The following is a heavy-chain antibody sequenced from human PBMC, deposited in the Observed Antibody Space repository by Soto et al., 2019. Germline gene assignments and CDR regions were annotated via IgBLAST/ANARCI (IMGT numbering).Heavy chain of an antibody. CDR1: GGSISSGGYS. J-gene: IGHJ4*02. CDR3: ARVEGMYYFDY. Sequence: QLQLQESGSGLVKPSQTLSLTCAVSGGSISSGGYSWSWIRQPPGKGLEWIGYIYHSGSTYYNPSLKRLVTIAVDRSKNQFSLKLSSVTAADTAVYYCARVEGMYYFDYWGQGTLVTVSS. V-gene: IGHV4-30-2*01. D-gene: IGHD3-10*01. CDR2: IYHSGST.